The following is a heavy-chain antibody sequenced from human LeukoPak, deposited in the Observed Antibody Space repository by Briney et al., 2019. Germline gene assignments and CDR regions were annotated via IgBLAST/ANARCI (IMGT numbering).Heavy chain of an antibody. D-gene: IGHD1-26*01. CDR2: FDPEDGRA. J-gene: IGHJ4*02. CDR3: AAGGPWDLLTY. Sequence: ASVKVSCKVSGDTLTELSTHWVRQAPGKGLEWMGGFDPEDGRAIYAQKFQGRVTMTEDTSTDTAYMEMNSLRSEDTAVYYCAAGGPWDLLTYWGQGTLVTVSS. V-gene: IGHV1-24*01. CDR1: GDTLTELS.